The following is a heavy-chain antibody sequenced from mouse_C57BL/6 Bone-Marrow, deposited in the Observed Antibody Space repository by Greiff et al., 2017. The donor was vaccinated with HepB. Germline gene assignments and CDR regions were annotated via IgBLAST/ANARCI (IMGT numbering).Heavy chain of an antibody. D-gene: IGHD1-1*01. Sequence: EVKVVESVEGLVKPGGSLKLSCAASGFTFSSYAMSWVRQTPEKRLEWVAYISSGGDYIYYADTVKGRFTISRDNARNTLYLQMSSLKSEDTAMYYCTRDGPYYGSSWFAYWGQGTLVTVSA. J-gene: IGHJ3*01. V-gene: IGHV5-9-1*02. CDR1: GFTFSSYA. CDR3: TRDGPYYGSSWFAY. CDR2: ISSGGDYI.